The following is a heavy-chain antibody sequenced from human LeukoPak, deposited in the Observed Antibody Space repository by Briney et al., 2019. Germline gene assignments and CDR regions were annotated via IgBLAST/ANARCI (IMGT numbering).Heavy chain of an antibody. Sequence: ASVKVSCKASGGTFSSYAISWVRQAPGQGLEWMGGIIPIFGTANYAQKFQGRVTITTDESTSTAYMELSSLRSEDTAVYYCARDPSSIAAGGFDPWGQGTLVTVSS. D-gene: IGHD6-6*01. V-gene: IGHV1-69*05. J-gene: IGHJ5*02. CDR2: IIPIFGTA. CDR3: ARDPSSIAAGGFDP. CDR1: GGTFSSYA.